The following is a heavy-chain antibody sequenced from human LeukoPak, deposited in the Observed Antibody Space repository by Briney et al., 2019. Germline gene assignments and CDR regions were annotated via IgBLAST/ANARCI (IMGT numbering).Heavy chain of an antibody. V-gene: IGHV1-69*01. CDR3: ARDHGLSSTVTSKLDYYYMDV. J-gene: IGHJ6*03. CDR1: VGTVSSYA. CDR2: INLIYGTA. Sequence: SSVKLSCKASVGTVSSYAISWGRQAPGQGRGWRGGINLIYGTASNAQTFQGRVTITADDSTSTAYLELSRLRSKDTVVYYCARDHGLSSTVTSKLDYYYMDVWGKGTTVTISS. D-gene: IGHD4-17*01.